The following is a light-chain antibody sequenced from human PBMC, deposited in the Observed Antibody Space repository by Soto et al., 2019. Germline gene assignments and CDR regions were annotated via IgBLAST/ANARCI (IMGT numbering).Light chain of an antibody. J-gene: IGKJ2*01. Sequence: DIQMTQSPSTLSASVGDRVAITCRASQSVSGWLAWYQQKPGKAPNLLIYDASSLEGGVPSRFSGSGSGTEFTLTISSLQPDDFETYYCQQYNNFPYTFGQGTKVDIK. CDR1: QSVSGW. CDR2: DAS. CDR3: QQYNNFPYT. V-gene: IGKV1-5*01.